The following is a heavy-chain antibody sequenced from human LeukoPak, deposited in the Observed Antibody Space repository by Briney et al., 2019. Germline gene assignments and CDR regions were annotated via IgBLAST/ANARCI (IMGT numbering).Heavy chain of an antibody. D-gene: IGHD2-2*01. CDR2: ISSSSSYI. CDR3: AKDDVPAAMSEAPFDY. CDR1: GFTFSSYS. J-gene: IGHJ4*02. V-gene: IGHV3-21*01. Sequence: GGSLRLSCAASGFTFSSYSMNWVRQAPGKGLEWVSSISSSSSYIYYADSVKGRFTISRDNAKNSLYLQMNSLRAEDTAVYYCAKDDVPAAMSEAPFDYWGQGTLVTVSS.